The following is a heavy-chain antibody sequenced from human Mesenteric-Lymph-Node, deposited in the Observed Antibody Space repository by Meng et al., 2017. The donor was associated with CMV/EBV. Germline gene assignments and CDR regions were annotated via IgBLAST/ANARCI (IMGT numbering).Heavy chain of an antibody. D-gene: IGHD3-16*01. CDR2: INPSGGST. Sequence: ASVKVSCKASGYTFTSYYMHWVRQAPGQGLEWMGIINPSGGSTSYAQKFQGRVTITRNTSISTAYMELGSLRSEDTAVYYCAREGGGGARLINAFDIWGQGTMVTVSS. CDR3: AREGGGGARLINAFDI. CDR1: GYTFTSYY. J-gene: IGHJ3*02. V-gene: IGHV1-46*01.